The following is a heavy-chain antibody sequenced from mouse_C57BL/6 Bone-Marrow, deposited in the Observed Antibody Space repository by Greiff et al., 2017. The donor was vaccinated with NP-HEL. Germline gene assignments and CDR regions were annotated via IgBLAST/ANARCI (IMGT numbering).Heavy chain of an antibody. J-gene: IGHJ3*01. CDR2: INPYNGGT. Sequence: LVEPGASVKMSCKASGYTFTDYYMNWVKQSHGKSLEWTGVINPYNGGTSYNQKFKGKATVTVDKSSSTAYMELNSLTSEDAAVYYCASPSWFAYWGQGTLVTVSA. CDR1: GYTFTDYY. V-gene: IGHV1-19*01. CDR3: ASPSWFAY.